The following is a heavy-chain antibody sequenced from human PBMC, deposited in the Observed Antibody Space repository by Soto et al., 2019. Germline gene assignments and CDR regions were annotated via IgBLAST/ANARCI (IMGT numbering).Heavy chain of an antibody. CDR1: GGSISSRGSMSGRSFY. CDR2: IYYSGST. Sequence: SETLSLTCTVSGGSISSRGSMSGRSFYWGWIRQPPGKGLEWIGSIYYSGSTYYNPSLKSRVTISVDTSKNQFSLKLSSVTAADTAVYYCARRGSGSYSDYWGQGTLVTVSS. CDR3: ARRGSGSYSDY. D-gene: IGHD3-10*01. V-gene: IGHV4-39*01. J-gene: IGHJ4*02.